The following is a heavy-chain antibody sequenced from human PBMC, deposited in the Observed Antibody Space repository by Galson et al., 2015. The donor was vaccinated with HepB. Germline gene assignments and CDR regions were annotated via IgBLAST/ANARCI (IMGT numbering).Heavy chain of an antibody. D-gene: IGHD4-17*01. Sequence: SVKVSCKASGYTFTSYGISWVRQAPGQGLEWMGWISAHNGNTNYAQKLQGRVTMTTDTSTSTAYMELRSLRSDDTAVYYCAREGMTTVTTGWFDPWGQGTLVTVSS. CDR3: AREGMTTVTTGWFDP. CDR1: GYTFTSYG. CDR2: ISAHNGNT. J-gene: IGHJ5*02. V-gene: IGHV1-18*01.